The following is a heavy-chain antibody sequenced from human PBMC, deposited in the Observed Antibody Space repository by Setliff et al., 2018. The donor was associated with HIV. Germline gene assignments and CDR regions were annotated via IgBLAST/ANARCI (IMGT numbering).Heavy chain of an antibody. Sequence: GGSLRLSCAASGFTFSSYSMNWVRQAPGKGLEWVSSISFGTTYIYYADSVKGRFTISRDNAKNTLYLQMNSLRAEDTAVYYCAREADSTKYYYMDVWGKGTTVTVSS. J-gene: IGHJ6*03. CDR1: GFTFSSYS. CDR2: ISFGTTYI. D-gene: IGHD3-22*01. CDR3: AREADSTKYYYMDV. V-gene: IGHV3-21*03.